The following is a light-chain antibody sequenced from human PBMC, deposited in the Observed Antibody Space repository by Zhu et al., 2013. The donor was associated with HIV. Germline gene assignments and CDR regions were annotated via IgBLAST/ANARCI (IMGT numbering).Light chain of an antibody. J-gene: IGKJ3*01. CDR1: QDIRSR. Sequence: DIQMTQSPASVSASVGDTVTITCRASQDIRSRLAWYQQRPGKAPQLLIYAASSLHGGVPSRFSGSGSGTDFTLTISSLQPEDSATYYCQQANRSPRTFGPGTKVDI. CDR2: AAS. V-gene: IGKV1-12*01. CDR3: QQANRSPRT.